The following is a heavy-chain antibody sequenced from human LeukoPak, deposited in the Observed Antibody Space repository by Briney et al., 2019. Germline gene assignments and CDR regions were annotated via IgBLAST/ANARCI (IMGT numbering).Heavy chain of an antibody. CDR1: GYTFTGHY. CDR3: ARGAAGYIITWYYFDY. V-gene: IGHV1-46*01. D-gene: IGHD6-13*01. Sequence: ASVKVSCKASGYTFTGHYIHWVRQAPGQGLEWMGIINPSGGSTSYAQKFQGRVTVTRDTSTNTVYMELTSLKSEDAAMYYCARGAAGYIITWYYFDYWGQGTLVTVSS. J-gene: IGHJ4*02. CDR2: INPSGGST.